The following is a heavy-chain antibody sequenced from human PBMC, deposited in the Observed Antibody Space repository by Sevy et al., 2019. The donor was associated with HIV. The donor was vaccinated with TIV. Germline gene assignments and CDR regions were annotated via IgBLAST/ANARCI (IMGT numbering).Heavy chain of an antibody. J-gene: IGHJ4*02. CDR3: ANMDTLWSGYYMPDY. D-gene: IGHD3-3*01. V-gene: IGHV3-30*18. Sequence: GGSLRLSCAASGFTFSSYGMDWVRQAPGRGLEWVAVISYDGSNKYYADSVKGRFTISRDNSKNTLYLQMNSLRAEDTAVYYCANMDTLWSGYYMPDYWGQGTLVTVSS. CDR1: GFTFSSYG. CDR2: ISYDGSNK.